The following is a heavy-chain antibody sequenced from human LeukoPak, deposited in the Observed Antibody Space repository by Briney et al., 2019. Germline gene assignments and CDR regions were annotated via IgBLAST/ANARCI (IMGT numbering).Heavy chain of an antibody. J-gene: IGHJ4*02. V-gene: IGHV1-69*05. CDR3: ARYAITGTTQFDY. D-gene: IGHD1-7*01. Sequence: GASVKVSCKASGGTFSSYAISWVRQAPGQGLEWMGGIIPIFSTANYAQKFQGRVTITTDESTSTAYMELSSLRSEDTAVYYCARYAITGTTQFDYWGQGTLVTVSS. CDR1: GGTFSSYA. CDR2: IIPIFSTA.